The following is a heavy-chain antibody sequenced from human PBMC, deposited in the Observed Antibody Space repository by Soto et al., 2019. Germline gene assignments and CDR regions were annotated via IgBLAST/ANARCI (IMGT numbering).Heavy chain of an antibody. CDR3: AATHPLYTTSRGGSYGMDV. V-gene: IGHV5-10-1*01. CDR2: IDPTDSYT. CDR1: GYNLTSYG. J-gene: IGHJ6*02. D-gene: IGHD2-2*02. Sequence: GESLKICCKVSGYNLTSYGIGWVRKMPGKGLGWMGRIDPTDSYTNYSPSFQGHVTISADMSINTAYLQWSSLKASDTAMYYCAATHPLYTTSRGGSYGMDVWGQGTMVTVSS.